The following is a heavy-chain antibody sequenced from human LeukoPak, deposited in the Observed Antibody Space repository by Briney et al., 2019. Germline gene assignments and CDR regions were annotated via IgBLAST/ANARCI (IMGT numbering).Heavy chain of an antibody. D-gene: IGHD1-26*01. CDR2: IYSGGST. J-gene: IGHJ3*02. V-gene: IGHV3-53*01. Sequence: GGSLRLSCAASGFTVSSNYMSWVRQAPGKGLEWVSVIYSGGSTYYADSVKGRFTISRDNSKNTLYLQMNSLRAEDTAVYYCARVYSGSYPGAFDIWGQGTMVTVSS. CDR3: ARVYSGSYPGAFDI. CDR1: GFTVSSNY.